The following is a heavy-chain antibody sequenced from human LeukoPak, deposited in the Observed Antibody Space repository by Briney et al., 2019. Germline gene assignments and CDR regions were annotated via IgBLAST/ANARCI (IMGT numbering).Heavy chain of an antibody. CDR3: ARVSPKGYYDSSGYYTY. CDR1: GYTFTGYY. CDR2: INPNSGGT. D-gene: IGHD3-22*01. Sequence: ASVKVSCKASGYTFTGYYMHWVRQVPGQGLEWMGRINPNSGGTNYAQKFQGRVTMTRDTSISTAYMELSRLRSDDTAVYYFARVSPKGYYDSSGYYTYWGQGTLVTVSS. V-gene: IGHV1-2*06. J-gene: IGHJ4*02.